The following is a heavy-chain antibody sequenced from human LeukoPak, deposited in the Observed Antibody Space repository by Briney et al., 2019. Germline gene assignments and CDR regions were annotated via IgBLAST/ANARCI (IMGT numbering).Heavy chain of an antibody. Sequence: GGSLRLSCAASGFTFSNYWMHWVRQAPGKGLVWVSRINGHGSSTNYADSVEGRFTISRDNAKNTLYLQMNSLRAEDTAVYYCARVAVTETKYYYYYMDVWGKGTTVTVSS. D-gene: IGHD4-11*01. V-gene: IGHV3-74*01. CDR1: GFTFSNYW. CDR3: ARVAVTETKYYYYYMDV. J-gene: IGHJ6*03. CDR2: INGHGSST.